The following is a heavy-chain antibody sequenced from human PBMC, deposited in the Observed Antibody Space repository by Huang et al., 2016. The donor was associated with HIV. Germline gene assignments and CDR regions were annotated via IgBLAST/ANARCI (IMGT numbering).Heavy chain of an antibody. CDR2: ISNDGMKK. J-gene: IGHJ4*02. CDR1: GFILSNYG. CDR3: ARGDYYDSSGYHPGYFDY. Sequence: VQLIESGGGVVQPGKSLRLSCATSGFILSNYGMNWVRQATGNGLKWGAFISNDGMKKNYAGSVRGRFTVGRDNGNNTLFLQMRSLGVDDTAVYYCARGDYYDSSGYHPGYFDYWGQGILVTVSS. V-gene: IGHV3-33*04. D-gene: IGHD3-22*01.